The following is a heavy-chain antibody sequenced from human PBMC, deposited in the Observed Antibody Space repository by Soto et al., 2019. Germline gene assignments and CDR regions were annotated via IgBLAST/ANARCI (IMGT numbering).Heavy chain of an antibody. Sequence: QVQLVQSGAEVKKTGSSVKVSCKASGGSFSSYTISWVRQAPGRGLEWMGRIVPMVGRTIYAQKFQGRVAISADKSTTTAYMDLSNLASEDTAMYYCALDSGSDVFDIWGQGTLVTVSS. CDR3: ALDSGSDVFDI. CDR1: GGSFSSYT. D-gene: IGHD3-10*01. V-gene: IGHV1-69*02. J-gene: IGHJ3*02. CDR2: IVPMVGRT.